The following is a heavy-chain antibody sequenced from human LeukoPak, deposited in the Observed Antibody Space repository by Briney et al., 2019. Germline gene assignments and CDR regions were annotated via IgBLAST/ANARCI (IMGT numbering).Heavy chain of an antibody. J-gene: IGHJ6*03. CDR1: GFTFRNYN. CDR3: AKDTVKVSTISRVPHYTDV. CDR2: ITSTSSYK. V-gene: IGHV3-21*01. D-gene: IGHD5/OR15-5a*01. Sequence: GGSLRLSCAPPGFTFRNYNMNWVRHAPGKGLEWISYITSTSSYKFYADSVKGRFTISRNNAQNSLYLQMNSLRAEDTAVYYCAKDTVKVSTISRVPHYTDVWGKGTTVTISS.